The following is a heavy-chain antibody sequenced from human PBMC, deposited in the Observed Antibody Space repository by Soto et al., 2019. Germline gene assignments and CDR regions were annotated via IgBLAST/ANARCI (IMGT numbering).Heavy chain of an antibody. Sequence: GASVKVSCKASGYTFTGYYMHWVRQAPGQGLEWMGWINPNSGGTNYAQKFRGRVTMTRDTSISTAYMELSRLRSDDTAVYYCAREVTMVRGVIVPYGMDVWGQGTTVTVSS. V-gene: IGHV1-2*02. J-gene: IGHJ6*02. CDR1: GYTFTGYY. CDR3: AREVTMVRGVIVPYGMDV. D-gene: IGHD3-10*01. CDR2: INPNSGGT.